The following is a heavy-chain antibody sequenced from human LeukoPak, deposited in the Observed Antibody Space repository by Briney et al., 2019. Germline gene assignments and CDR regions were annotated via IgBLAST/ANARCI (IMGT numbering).Heavy chain of an antibody. CDR1: GFSFSGAW. CDR2: VKGKTDGETT. Sequence: GGSLRLSCAASGFSFSGAWMSWVRQAPGKGLEWIARVKGKTDGETTEYAAPVRGRFTISRDDSKNTLYLQMNSVKIEDTAVYHCSTANKGYFSWGQGTLVTVSS. J-gene: IGHJ5*02. D-gene: IGHD1-26*01. V-gene: IGHV3-15*01. CDR3: STANKGYFS.